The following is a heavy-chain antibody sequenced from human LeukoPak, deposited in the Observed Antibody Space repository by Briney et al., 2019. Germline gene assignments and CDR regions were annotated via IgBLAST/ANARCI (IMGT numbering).Heavy chain of an antibody. V-gene: IGHV4-39*01. D-gene: IGHD3-10*01. Sequence: PSETLSLTCTVSGGSITSSNYYWGWIRQPPGKGLEWIGTMYSSGSTYHNPSHKSRVTMSVDTSKNPFSLGLSSVTAADTAVYYCARPAAPGTFYYYMDVWGKGTTVTVSS. J-gene: IGHJ6*03. CDR2: MYSSGST. CDR3: ARPAAPGTFYYYMDV. CDR1: GGSITSSNYY.